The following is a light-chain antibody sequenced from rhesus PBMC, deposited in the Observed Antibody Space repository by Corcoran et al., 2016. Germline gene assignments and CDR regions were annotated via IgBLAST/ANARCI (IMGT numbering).Light chain of an antibody. Sequence: DIQMTQSPSSLSASVGDRVTITCRSSQGITNDLAWYQQKPGETPKLLIYWASSLQSGIPSRFSGSGSGTVFTLTIRRLQSKDFATYFCQHYYNSPFTFGPGTKLDIK. J-gene: IGKJ3*01. CDR3: QHYYNSPFT. CDR2: WAS. CDR1: QGITND. V-gene: IGKV1-21*01.